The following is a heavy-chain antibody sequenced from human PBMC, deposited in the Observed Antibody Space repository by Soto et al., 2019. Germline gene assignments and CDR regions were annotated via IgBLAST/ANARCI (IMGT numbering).Heavy chain of an antibody. CDR3: ARRAPTTVTANGAFDI. V-gene: IGHV4-31*03. Sequence: QVQLQESGPGLVKPSQTLSLTCTVSGGSISSVGYYWSWIRQHPGKGLEWIGYIYYSGSTYYNPSLKSRVTISVDTSKNQFSLKLTSVTAADTAVYYCARRAPTTVTANGAFDIWGQGTMVTVSS. J-gene: IGHJ3*02. CDR1: GGSISSVGYY. D-gene: IGHD4-17*01. CDR2: IYYSGST.